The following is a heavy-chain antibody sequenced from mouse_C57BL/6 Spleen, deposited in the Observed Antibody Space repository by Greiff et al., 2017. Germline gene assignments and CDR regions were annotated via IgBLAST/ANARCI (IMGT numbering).Heavy chain of an antibody. D-gene: IGHD2-1*01. Sequence: EVQLVESGGGLVQPKGSLKLSCAASGFSFNTYAMNWVRQAPGKGLEWVARIRSKSNNYATYYADSVKDRFTISRDDSESMLYLQMNNLKTEDTAMYYCVRRDGNYEGFAYWGQGTLVTVSA. V-gene: IGHV10-1*01. CDR3: VRRDGNYEGFAY. CDR1: GFSFNTYA. J-gene: IGHJ3*01. CDR2: IRSKSNNYAT.